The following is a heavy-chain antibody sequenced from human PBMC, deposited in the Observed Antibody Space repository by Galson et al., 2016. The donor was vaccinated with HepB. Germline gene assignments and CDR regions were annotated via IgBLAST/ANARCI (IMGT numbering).Heavy chain of an antibody. D-gene: IGHD3-10*01. J-gene: IGHJ4*02. CDR2: ISTYSGDT. V-gene: IGHV1-18*01. CDR3: ARDVHYRFDS. Sequence: SVKVSCKASGYTFTTSGVSWVRQAPGQGLEWMGWISTYSGDTKYAQNFQGGLTLTTDSSTTTAYMELRSLRFDDTAMYYCARDVHYRFDSWGQGTLVTVS. CDR1: GYTFTTSG.